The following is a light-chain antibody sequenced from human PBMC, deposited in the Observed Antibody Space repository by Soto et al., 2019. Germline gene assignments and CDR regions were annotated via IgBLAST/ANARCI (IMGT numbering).Light chain of an antibody. CDR1: QSINSY. CDR2: AAS. J-gene: IGKJ1*01. CDR3: QQTYRNPPWT. Sequence: DIQMTQSPSSLSASVGDRVTITCRASQSINSYVNWYQQKPGKAPKLLIYAASSLQSGVPSRFSGSESGTDFTLTNSNLQPEGLATYSRQQTYRNPPWTVSQGAEGEIK. V-gene: IGKV1-39*01.